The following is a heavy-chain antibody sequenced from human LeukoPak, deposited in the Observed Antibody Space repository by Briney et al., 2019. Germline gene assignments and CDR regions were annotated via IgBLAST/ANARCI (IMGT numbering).Heavy chain of an antibody. Sequence: GGSLRLSCAASGFTFSNYWMTWVRQAPGKGLEWVASIKHDGSEKYYVDSVKGRFTISKDNAKNSLYLQMDSLRAEDTALYYCARGYCSGGSCYDYWGQGTLVTVSS. V-gene: IGHV3-7*01. D-gene: IGHD2-15*01. CDR3: ARGYCSGGSCYDY. J-gene: IGHJ4*02. CDR1: GFTFSNYW. CDR2: IKHDGSEK.